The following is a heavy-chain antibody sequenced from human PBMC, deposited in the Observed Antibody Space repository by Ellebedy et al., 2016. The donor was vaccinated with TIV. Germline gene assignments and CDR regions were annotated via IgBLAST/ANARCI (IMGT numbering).Heavy chain of an antibody. Sequence: GESLKISCAASGFTFSSYGMHWVRQAPGKGLEWVAVIWYDGSNKYYADSVKGRFTISRDNSKNTLYLQMNSLRAEDTAVYYCARDGREDYDGYMDQFDFDYWGQGTLVTVSS. J-gene: IGHJ4*02. CDR1: GFTFSSYG. D-gene: IGHD4-23*01. V-gene: IGHV3-33*01. CDR3: ARDGREDYDGYMDQFDFDY. CDR2: IWYDGSNK.